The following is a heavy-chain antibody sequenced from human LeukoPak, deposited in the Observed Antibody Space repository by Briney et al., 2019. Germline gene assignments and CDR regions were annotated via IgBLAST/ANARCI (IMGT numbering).Heavy chain of an antibody. CDR2: ISAYNGNT. J-gene: IGHJ6*02. CDR1: GYTFTSYG. V-gene: IGHV1-18*01. Sequence: ASVKVSCKASGYTFTSYGISWVRQAPGQGLEWMGWISAYNGNTNYAQKLQGRVTMTTDTSTSTAYMELSSLRSEDTAVYYCARDGRYYDSSGNTSPYYYYYGMDVWGQGTTVTVSS. CDR3: ARDGRYYDSSGNTSPYYYYYGMDV. D-gene: IGHD3-22*01.